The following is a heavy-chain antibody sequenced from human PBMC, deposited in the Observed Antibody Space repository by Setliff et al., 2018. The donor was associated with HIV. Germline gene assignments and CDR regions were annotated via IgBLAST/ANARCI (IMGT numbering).Heavy chain of an antibody. CDR2: ISGSGDIT. D-gene: IGHD2-15*01. Sequence: PGESLKISCAASGFSFRSYAVSWVRQAPGKGLEWVSVISGSGDITYYRESVKGRFTVSRDNSKNTLYLQMNSLRAEDTAVYYCAKTLPTLYPPHNYCYGMDVWGQGTTVTVSS. J-gene: IGHJ6*02. CDR1: GFSFRSYA. V-gene: IGHV3-23*02. CDR3: AKTLPTLYPPHNYCYGMDV.